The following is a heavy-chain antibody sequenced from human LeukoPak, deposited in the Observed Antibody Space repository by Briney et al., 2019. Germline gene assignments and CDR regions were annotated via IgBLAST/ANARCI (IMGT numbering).Heavy chain of an antibody. CDR3: ARELDSISPDY. Sequence: GGSLRLSCAASGFTFDDYAMHWVRQAPGKGLEWVSGISWNSGSIGYADSVKGRFTISRDNAKNSLYLQMNSLRAEDTALYYCARELDSISPDYWGQGTLVAVSS. V-gene: IGHV3-9*01. CDR2: ISWNSGSI. D-gene: IGHD6-6*01. CDR1: GFTFDDYA. J-gene: IGHJ4*02.